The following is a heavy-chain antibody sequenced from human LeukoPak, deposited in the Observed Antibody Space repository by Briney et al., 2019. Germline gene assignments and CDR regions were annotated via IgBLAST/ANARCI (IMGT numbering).Heavy chain of an antibody. CDR1: GGSISSYS. Sequence: SETLSLTCTVSGGSISSYSWSWIRQPPGKGLEWIGYIYYSGSTNYNPSLKSRVTISVDTSKNQFSLKLSSVTAADTAVYYCASFSLDVVGAKFDYWGQGTLVTVSS. V-gene: IGHV4-59*08. CDR3: ASFSLDVVGAKFDY. D-gene: IGHD1-26*01. J-gene: IGHJ4*02. CDR2: IYYSGST.